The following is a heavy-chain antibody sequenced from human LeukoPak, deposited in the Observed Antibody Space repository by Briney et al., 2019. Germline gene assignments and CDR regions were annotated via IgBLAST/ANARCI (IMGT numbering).Heavy chain of an antibody. CDR2: IYHSGST. J-gene: IGHJ6*03. CDR1: GYSISSGYY. V-gene: IGHV4-38-2*02. D-gene: IGHD5-18*01. CDR3: ARENRGYSYGYVYYYYYMDV. Sequence: SETLSLTCTVSGYSISSGYYWGWIRQPPGKGLEWIGSIYHSGSTYYNPSLKSRVTISVDTSKNQFSLKLSSVTAADTAVYYCARENRGYSYGYVYYYYYMDVWGKGTTVTISS.